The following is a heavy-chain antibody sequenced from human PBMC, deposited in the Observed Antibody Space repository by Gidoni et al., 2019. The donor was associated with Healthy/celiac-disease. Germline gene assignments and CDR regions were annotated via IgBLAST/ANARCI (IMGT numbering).Heavy chain of an antibody. CDR1: GFTFYDYA. V-gene: IGHV3-9*01. CDR2: ISWNSGSI. J-gene: IGHJ3*02. Sequence: EVQLVESGGGLVQPGRSLRLSCAASGFTFYDYAMHWVRQAPGKGLEWVSGISWNSGSIGYADSVKGRFTISRDNAKNSLYLQMNSLRAEDTALYYCARRGPWELPPDDAFDIWGQGTMVTVSS. CDR3: ARRGPWELPPDDAFDI. D-gene: IGHD1-26*01.